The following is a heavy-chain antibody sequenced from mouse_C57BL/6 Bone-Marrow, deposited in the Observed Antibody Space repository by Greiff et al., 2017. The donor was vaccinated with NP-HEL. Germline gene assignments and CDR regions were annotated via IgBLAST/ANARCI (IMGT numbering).Heavy chain of an antibody. CDR1: GFTFSSYG. Sequence: EVKLMESGGDLVKPGGSLKLSCAASGFTFSSYGMSWVRQTPDKRLEWVATISSGGSYTYYPDSVKGRFTISRDNAKNTLYLQMSSLKSEDTAMYYCARQGLLRSFWYFDVWGTGTTVTVSS. CDR2: ISSGGSYT. CDR3: ARQGLLRSFWYFDV. J-gene: IGHJ1*03. V-gene: IGHV5-6*01. D-gene: IGHD1-1*01.